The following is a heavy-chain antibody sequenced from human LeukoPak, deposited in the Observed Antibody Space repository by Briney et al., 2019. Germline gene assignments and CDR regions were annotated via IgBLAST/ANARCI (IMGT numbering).Heavy chain of an antibody. CDR1: GFTFSSYE. CDR2: ISSSGSTI. V-gene: IGHV3-48*03. D-gene: IGHD3-9*01. Sequence: GGSLRLSCAASGFTFSSYEMNWVRQAPGKGLEWVSYISSSGSTIYYADSVKGRFTISRDNAKNSLYLQMNSLRAEDTALYYCVRDDILTGYPTPFDYWGQGTLVTVSS. CDR3: VRDDILTGYPTPFDY. J-gene: IGHJ4*02.